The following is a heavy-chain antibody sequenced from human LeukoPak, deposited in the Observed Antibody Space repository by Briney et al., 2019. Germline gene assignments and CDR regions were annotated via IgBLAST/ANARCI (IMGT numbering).Heavy chain of an antibody. J-gene: IGHJ1*01. CDR1: GGSISSYY. V-gene: IGHV4-59*13. CDR3: AGSWSPSEYFQH. D-gene: IGHD2-8*01. CDR2: IYYSGST. Sequence: PSETLSLTCTVSGGSISSYYWSWIRQPPGKGLEWIGYIYYSGSTNYNPSLKSRVTISVDTSKNQFSLKLSSVTAADTARYYCAGSWSPSEYFQHWGQGTLVTVSS.